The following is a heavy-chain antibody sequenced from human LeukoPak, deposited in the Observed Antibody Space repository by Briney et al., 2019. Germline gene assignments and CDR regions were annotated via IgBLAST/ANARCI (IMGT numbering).Heavy chain of an antibody. CDR3: ARDGNYYDSSGPADY. CDR1: RFTFSRYW. V-gene: IGHV3-74*01. Sequence: GVSLRLSCAASRFTFSRYWMHWVRQAPGKGLVWVSRINSDGISKSYADSVKGRFTISRDNAKNTLYLQMNSLRGEDTAVYYCARDGNYYDSSGPADYWGQGTLVTVSS. D-gene: IGHD3-22*01. CDR2: INSDGISK. J-gene: IGHJ4*02.